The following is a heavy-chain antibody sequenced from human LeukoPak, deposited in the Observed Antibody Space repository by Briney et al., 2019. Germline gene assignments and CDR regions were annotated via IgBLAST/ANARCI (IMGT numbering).Heavy chain of an antibody. CDR1: GFIFNNYG. Sequence: GGSLRLSCAASGFIFNNYGLIWVRQAPGKGLQWVSAISNDGGGTTYADFVKGRFTISKDNSKNTLFLQMNSLRAEDTALYYCAKGSSGYFADLWGQGTLVTVSS. J-gene: IGHJ5*02. CDR3: AKGSSGYFADL. CDR2: ISNDGGGT. V-gene: IGHV3-23*01. D-gene: IGHD3-22*01.